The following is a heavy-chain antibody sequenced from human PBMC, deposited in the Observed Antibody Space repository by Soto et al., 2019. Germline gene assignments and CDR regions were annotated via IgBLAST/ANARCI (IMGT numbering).Heavy chain of an antibody. D-gene: IGHD3-10*01. J-gene: IGHJ6*04. Sequence: EVQLVESGGGLVQPGGSLRLSCAASGFTLSGRSMHWVRQAPGKGLVWVSGIDNAGTDSNYADSVKGRFTSSRDNAKNMLYLQMNRLRVDDTAVSYCARGWFGPDVWGKGTTVTVSS. V-gene: IGHV3-74*01. CDR3: ARGWFGPDV. CDR1: GFTLSGRS. CDR2: IDNAGTDS.